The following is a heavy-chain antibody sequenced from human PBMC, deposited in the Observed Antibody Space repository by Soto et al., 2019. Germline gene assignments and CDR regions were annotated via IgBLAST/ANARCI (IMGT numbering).Heavy chain of an antibody. CDR1: GFTFSSYG. Sequence: QVQLVESGGGVVQPGRSLRLSCAASGFTFSSYGIHWVRQAPGKGLEWVAVISYDGSNKYYADSVKGRFTISRDNSKNTLYLQMNSLRAEDTAVFYCAKSGKNHYYGLDVWGQGTTVTVSS. J-gene: IGHJ6*02. CDR3: AKSGKNHYYGLDV. V-gene: IGHV3-30*18. CDR2: ISYDGSNK.